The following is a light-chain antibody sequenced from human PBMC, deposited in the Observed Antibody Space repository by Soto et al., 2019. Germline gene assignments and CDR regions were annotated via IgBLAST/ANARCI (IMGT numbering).Light chain of an antibody. CDR1: RSNIRTNN. CDR3: AAWDDSLNGYV. CDR2: SNV. Sequence: QSVLTQPPSASGTPRQRVTISCSGSRSNIRTNNVNWYQQVPGTAPKLLIYSNVQRPSGGPDRFSGSQSGPSASLAISGLQSEDEAAYYCAAWDDSLNGYVFGTGTKVTVL. J-gene: IGLJ1*01. V-gene: IGLV1-44*01.